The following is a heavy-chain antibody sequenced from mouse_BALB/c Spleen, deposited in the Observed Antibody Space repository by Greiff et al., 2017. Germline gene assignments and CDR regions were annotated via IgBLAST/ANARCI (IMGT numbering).Heavy chain of an antibody. J-gene: IGHJ2*01. CDR1: GFTFSSYA. CDR3: ARGGNRGYDYFDY. Sequence: DVQLVESGGGLVKPGGSLKLSCAASGFTFSSYAMSWVRQSPEKRLEWVAEISSGGSYTYYPDTVTGRFTISRDNAKNTLYLEMSSLRSEDTAMYYCARGGNRGYDYFDYWGQGTTLTVSS. CDR2: ISSGGSYT. V-gene: IGHV5-9-4*01. D-gene: IGHD2-14*01.